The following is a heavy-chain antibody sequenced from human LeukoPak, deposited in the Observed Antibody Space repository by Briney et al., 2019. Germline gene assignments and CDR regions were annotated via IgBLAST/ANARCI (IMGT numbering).Heavy chain of an antibody. V-gene: IGHV3-74*01. Sequence: PGGSLRLSCAASGFTFSSYWMHWVRQAPGKGLAWVSRINSDGSSTNYADSVKGRFTISRDNAKNTLYLQMNSLRAEDTAVYYCARDWRGAFDHWGQGTLVTVSS. CDR2: INSDGSST. CDR3: ARDWRGAFDH. D-gene: IGHD3-10*01. J-gene: IGHJ4*02. CDR1: GFTFSSYW.